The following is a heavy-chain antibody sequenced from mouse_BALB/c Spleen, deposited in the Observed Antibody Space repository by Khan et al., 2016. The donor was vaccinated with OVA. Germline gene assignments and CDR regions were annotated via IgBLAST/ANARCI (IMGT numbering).Heavy chain of an antibody. CDR3: ARTAKIKY. V-gene: IGHV3-2*02. D-gene: IGHD1-2*01. CDR1: GYSITSGYG. J-gene: IGHJ2*01. Sequence: QLEESGPGLVKPSQSLSLTCTVTGYSITSGYGWNWIRQFPGNLLEWMGYISYSGSTNYNPSLKSRISITRDTSKNQFFLQLNSVTTEDTATYYCARTAKIKYWGQGTTLTVSS. CDR2: ISYSGST.